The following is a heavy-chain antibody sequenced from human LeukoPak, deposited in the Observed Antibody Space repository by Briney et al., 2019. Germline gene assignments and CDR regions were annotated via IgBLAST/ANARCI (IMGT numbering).Heavy chain of an antibody. Sequence: GGSLRLSCVASGLTLSDYSINWGRRAPGKGLEWVSSINPTSTSIYYADAVRGRFTISRDNAKSSLYLQMNSVTAEDTVVYYCVRIWRNSNRSYYYYYYDSWGQGILVTVSS. CDR2: INPTSTSI. V-gene: IGHV3-21*01. CDR3: VRIWRNSNRSYYYYYYDS. CDR1: GLTLSDYS. J-gene: IGHJ5*01. D-gene: IGHD3-10*01.